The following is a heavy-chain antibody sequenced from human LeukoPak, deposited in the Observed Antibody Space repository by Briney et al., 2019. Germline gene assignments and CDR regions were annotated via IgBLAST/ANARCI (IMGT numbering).Heavy chain of an antibody. J-gene: IGHJ6*03. CDR2: IYYSGST. D-gene: IGHD6-6*01. V-gene: IGHV4-39*01. Sequence: SETLSLTCTVSGGSISSSSYYWGWIRQPPGKGLEWIGSIYYSGSTYYNPSLKSRVTISVDTSKNQLSLKLSSVTAADTAVYYCARQSGSSSENYYYYYMDVWGKGTTVTVSS. CDR3: ARQSGSSSENYYYYYMDV. CDR1: GGSISSSSYY.